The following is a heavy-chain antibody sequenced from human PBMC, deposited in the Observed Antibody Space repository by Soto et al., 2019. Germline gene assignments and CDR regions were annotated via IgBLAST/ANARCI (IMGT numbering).Heavy chain of an antibody. J-gene: IGHJ4*02. V-gene: IGHV3-30*04. CDR3: ARELDDFWSGYYRRFDY. CDR1: GFTFSSYA. D-gene: IGHD3-3*01. Sequence: GGSLRLSCAASGFTFSSYAMHWVRQAPGKGLEWVAVISYDGSNKYYADSVKGRFTISRDNSKNTLYLQMNSLRAEDTAVYYCARELDDFWSGYYRRFDYWGQGTLVTVSS. CDR2: ISYDGSNK.